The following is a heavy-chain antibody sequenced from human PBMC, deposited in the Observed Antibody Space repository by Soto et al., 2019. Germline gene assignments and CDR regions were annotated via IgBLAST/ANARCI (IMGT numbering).Heavy chain of an antibody. CDR3: WVWAARPYYYYGMDL. V-gene: IGHV1-8*01. CDR2: MNPNSGNT. Sequence: ASVKVSCKASGYTFTSYDINWVRQATGPGLEWMGWMNPNSGNTGYAQKFQGRVTMTRNTSISTAYMELSSLRSEDTAVYYCWVWAARPYYYYGMDLWGQGTTVTVSS. J-gene: IGHJ6*02. CDR1: GYTFTSYD. D-gene: IGHD6-6*01.